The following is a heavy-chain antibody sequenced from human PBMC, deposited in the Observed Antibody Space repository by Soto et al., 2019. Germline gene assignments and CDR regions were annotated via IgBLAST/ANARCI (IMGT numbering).Heavy chain of an antibody. CDR3: ANIFNWKYFDY. V-gene: IGHV3-23*01. CDR2: ISGSGGST. D-gene: IGHD1-1*01. J-gene: IGHJ4*02. CDR1: GFTFSSYA. Sequence: GSLLLSCAASGFTFSSYALSWVRQAPGKGLEWVSAISGSGGSTYYADSVKGRFTISRDNSQNTLYLQMNSLRAEDTAVYYCANIFNWKYFDYWGQGTLVTVYS.